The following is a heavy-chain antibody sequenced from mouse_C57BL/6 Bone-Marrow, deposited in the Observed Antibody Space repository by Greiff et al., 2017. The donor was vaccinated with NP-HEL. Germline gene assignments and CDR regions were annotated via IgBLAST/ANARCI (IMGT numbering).Heavy chain of an antibody. Sequence: EVQLQQSGPELVKPGASVKISCKASGYTFTDYCMNWVKQSHGKSLEWIGDINPNNGGTSYNQKVKGKATLTVDKSSSTAYMELRSLTSEDSAVYYCARRGLRYTDYWGQGTTLTVSS. CDR1: GYTFTDYC. J-gene: IGHJ2*01. V-gene: IGHV1-26*01. CDR2: INPNNGGT. D-gene: IGHD1-1*01. CDR3: ARRGLRYTDY.